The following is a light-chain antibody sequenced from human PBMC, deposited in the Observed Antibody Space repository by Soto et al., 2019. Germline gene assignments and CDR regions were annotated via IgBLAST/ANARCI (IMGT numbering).Light chain of an antibody. V-gene: IGLV1-40*01. CDR3: QSYDSRLSGYV. CDR2: GNT. Sequence: QSVLTQPPSVSGAPGQRVTISCTGSNSNIGSNYDVIWYQQLPGTAPKLLIYGNTHRPSGVPHRFSGSKSGTLASLAITGLQPEDEADYYCQSYDSRLSGYVFGSGTKPTVL. J-gene: IGLJ1*01. CDR1: NSNIGSNYD.